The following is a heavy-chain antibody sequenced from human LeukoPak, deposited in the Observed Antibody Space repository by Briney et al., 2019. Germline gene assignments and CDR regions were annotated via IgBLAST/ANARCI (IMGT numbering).Heavy chain of an antibody. Sequence: PGRSLRLSCAASGFTFSSYGMHWVRQAPGEGLEWVAVISYDGSNKYYADSVKGRFTISRDNSKNTLYLQMNSLRAEDTAVYYCATIAAAVPFDYWGQGTLVTVSS. CDR2: ISYDGSNK. CDR1: GFTFSSYG. D-gene: IGHD6-13*01. V-gene: IGHV3-30*03. CDR3: ATIAAAVPFDY. J-gene: IGHJ4*02.